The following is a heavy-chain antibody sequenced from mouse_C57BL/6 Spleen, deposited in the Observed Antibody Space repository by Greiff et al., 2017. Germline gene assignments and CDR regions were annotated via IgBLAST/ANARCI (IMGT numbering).Heavy chain of an antibody. D-gene: IGHD1-1*01. Sequence: VQLKQSGPELVKPGASVKISCKASGYSFTDYNMNWVKQSNGKSLEWIGVINPNYGTTSYNQKFKGKATLTVDQSSSTAYMQLNSLTSEDSAVYYCALHYYGSSYLFDYWGQGTTLTVSS. CDR2: INPNYGTT. CDR1: GYSFTDYN. CDR3: ALHYYGSSYLFDY. V-gene: IGHV1-39*01. J-gene: IGHJ2*01.